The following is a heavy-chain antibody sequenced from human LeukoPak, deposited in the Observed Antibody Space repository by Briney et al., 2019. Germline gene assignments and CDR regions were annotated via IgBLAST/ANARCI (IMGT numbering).Heavy chain of an antibody. CDR1: GFAFSTYW. CDR2: IKGDGSDK. V-gene: IGHV3-7*04. D-gene: IGHD3-10*01. Sequence: PGGSLRLSCAASGFAFSTYWMSWVRQAPGKGLEWVANIKGDGSDKYYLVSLKGRFTVSRDNAKNSLYLQLNSLRADDTAVYYCARPFGSGTYYQLDLWGQGTLVTVSS. CDR3: ARPFGSGTYYQLDL. J-gene: IGHJ4*02.